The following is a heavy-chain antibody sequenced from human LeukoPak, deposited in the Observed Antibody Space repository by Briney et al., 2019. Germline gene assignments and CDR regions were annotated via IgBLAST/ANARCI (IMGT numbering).Heavy chain of an antibody. CDR3: ARDGGILLSGIDY. CDR2: TYYRSKWYN. Sequence: SQTLSLTCAISGDSVSSNSAAWNWFRQSPSRGLEWLGRTYYRSKWYNDYAVSVKSRITINPDTSKNQFSLQLNSVTPEDTAVYYCARDGGILLSGIDYWGQGTLVTVSS. J-gene: IGHJ4*02. CDR1: GDSVSSNSAA. V-gene: IGHV6-1*01. D-gene: IGHD3-9*01.